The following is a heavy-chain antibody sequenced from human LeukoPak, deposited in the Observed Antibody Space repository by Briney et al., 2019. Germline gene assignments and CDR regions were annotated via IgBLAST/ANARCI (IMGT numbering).Heavy chain of an antibody. CDR2: ITSDGRNT. Sequence: GGSLRLSCSASGFTFSTYPMHWVRQAPGKGLEYVSAITSDGRNTYYADSVKGRFTISRDNSKNTLYLQMNSLRAEDTAVYYCVRRADTYGYDCWGQGILVTVSS. CDR3: VRRADTYGYDC. CDR1: GFTFSTYP. J-gene: IGHJ4*02. V-gene: IGHV3-64D*06. D-gene: IGHD5-18*01.